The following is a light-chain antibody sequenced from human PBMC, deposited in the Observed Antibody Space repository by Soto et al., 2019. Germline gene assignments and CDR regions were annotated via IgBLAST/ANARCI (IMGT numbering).Light chain of an antibody. Sequence: QSALTQPRSVSGSPGQSVTISCTGTSSDVGGYNYVSWYQQHPGKAPKLMIYGVSKRPSGVPDRFSGSKSGNTASLTISGLQAEDEADYYCCSYAGSYTSFGGGTKLTVL. CDR3: CSYAGSYTS. CDR1: SSDVGGYNY. CDR2: GVS. V-gene: IGLV2-11*01. J-gene: IGLJ2*01.